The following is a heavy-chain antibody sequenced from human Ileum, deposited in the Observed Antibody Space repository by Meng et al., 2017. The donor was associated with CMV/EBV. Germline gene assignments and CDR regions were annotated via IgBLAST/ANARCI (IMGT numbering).Heavy chain of an antibody. CDR2: INQSGST. J-gene: IGHJ4*02. Sequence: FRGYYWSWSRQPPGKGLEWIGEINQSGSTNYNPSLKSRLTISIDTSKNQFSLNLNSVTAADTAVYFCASNVRSLDCSSVSCSRDDYWGQG. D-gene: IGHD2-2*01. V-gene: IGHV4-34*13. CDR1: FRGYY. CDR3: ASNVRSLDCSSVSCSRDDY.